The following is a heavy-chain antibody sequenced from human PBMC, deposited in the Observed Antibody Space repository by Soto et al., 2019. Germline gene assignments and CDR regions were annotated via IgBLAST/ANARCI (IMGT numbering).Heavy chain of an antibody. CDR3: ARDVRNSGYDFRLDY. J-gene: IGHJ4*02. D-gene: IGHD5-12*01. Sequence: ASVKVSCKASGYTFTSYGISWVRQAPGQGLEWMGWISAYNGNTNYAQKLQGRVTMTTDTSTSTAYMELRSLRSDDTALYYCARDVRNSGYDFRLDYWGQGTLVTVSS. CDR1: GYTFTSYG. V-gene: IGHV1-18*01. CDR2: ISAYNGNT.